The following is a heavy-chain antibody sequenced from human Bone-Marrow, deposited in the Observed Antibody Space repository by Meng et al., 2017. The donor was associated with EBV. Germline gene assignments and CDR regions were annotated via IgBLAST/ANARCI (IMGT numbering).Heavy chain of an antibody. Sequence: QVQLQESGPGLVKPSEXLSLTCTVSGGSVSSVSYYWSWIRQPPGKGLEWIGYIYYSGSTNYNPSLKSRVTISVDTSKNQFSLKLSSVTAADTAVYYCAREDPTSVAFDYWGQGTLVTVSS. D-gene: IGHD3-3*01. CDR2: IYYSGST. J-gene: IGHJ4*02. CDR3: AREDPTSVAFDY. CDR1: GGSVSSVSYY. V-gene: IGHV4-61*01.